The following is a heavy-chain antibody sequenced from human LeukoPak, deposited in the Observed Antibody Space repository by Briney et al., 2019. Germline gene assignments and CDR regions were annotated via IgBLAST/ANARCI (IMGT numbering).Heavy chain of an antibody. D-gene: IGHD6-13*01. CDR3: ARDRTNSSSWATHSFDY. CDR2: IYNGGST. Sequence: PGGSLKLFCAAFGFPLSRHFISLVRQASGKGLELVSVIYNGGSTYYADSGKGRFTISRDNSKNTLYLQMNSLRAEDTAVYYCARDRTNSSSWATHSFDYWGQGTLVTVSS. J-gene: IGHJ4*02. V-gene: IGHV3-53*01. CDR1: GFPLSRHF.